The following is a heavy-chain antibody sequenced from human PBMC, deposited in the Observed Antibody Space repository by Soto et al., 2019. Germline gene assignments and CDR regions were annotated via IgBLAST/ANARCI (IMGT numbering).Heavy chain of an antibody. CDR3: ARLFADGDAFAL. J-gene: IGHJ3*01. CDR1: GFTFSGSA. CDR2: IRTKPNNYAT. Sequence: EVQLVESGGGLVQPGGSLRLSCAASGFTFSGSAMHWVRQASGKGLEWIGHIRTKPNNYATAYAASMRGRFTISREDSRNTAYLQINSLKIEDSAVYFCARLFADGDAFALWGRGTMVTVSS. V-gene: IGHV3-73*01.